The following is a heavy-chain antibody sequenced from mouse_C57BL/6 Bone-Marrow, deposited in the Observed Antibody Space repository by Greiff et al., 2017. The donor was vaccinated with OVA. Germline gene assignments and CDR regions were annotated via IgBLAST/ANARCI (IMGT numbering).Heavy chain of an antibody. D-gene: IGHD3-2*02. J-gene: IGHJ2*01. CDR3: ARRQLRLGY. CDR2: INPSTGGT. V-gene: IGHV1-42*01. Sequence: EVQLQESGPELVKPGASVKISCKASGYSFTGYYMNWVKQSPEKSLEWIGEINPSTGGTTYNQKFKAKATLTVDKSSSTAYMQLKSLTSEDSAVYYCARRQLRLGYWGQGTTLTVSS. CDR1: GYSFTGYY.